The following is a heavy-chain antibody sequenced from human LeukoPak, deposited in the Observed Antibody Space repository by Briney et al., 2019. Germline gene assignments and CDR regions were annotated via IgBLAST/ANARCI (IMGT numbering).Heavy chain of an antibody. V-gene: IGHV3-21*01. D-gene: IGHD3-10*01. CDR2: ISSSSSYI. CDR1: GFTFSSYS. Sequence: GGSLTLSCAASGFTFSSYSMNWVRQPPGKGLEWVSSISSSSSYIYYADSVKGRFTISRDNAKNSLYLQMNSLRAEDTAVYYCARGLTMVQGVIYYWGQGTLVTVSS. CDR3: ARGLTMVQGVIYY. J-gene: IGHJ4*02.